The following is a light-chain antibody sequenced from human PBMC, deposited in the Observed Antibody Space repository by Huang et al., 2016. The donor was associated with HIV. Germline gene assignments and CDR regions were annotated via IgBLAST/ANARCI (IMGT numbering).Light chain of an antibody. CDR3: QQYNNYPLT. V-gene: IGKV1-5*01. CDR2: DAS. CDR1: QSISSW. Sequence: DIQMTQSPSTLSASVGDRVTITCRASQSISSWLAWYQQKPGKAPKVLIYDASTLESEVPSRFSSSGSETEFTLTISSLQPDDLATYYCQQYNNYPLTFGGGTKVEIK. J-gene: IGKJ4*01.